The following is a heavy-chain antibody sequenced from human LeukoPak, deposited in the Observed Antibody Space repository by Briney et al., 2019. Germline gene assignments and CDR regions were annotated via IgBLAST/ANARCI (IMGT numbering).Heavy chain of an antibody. Sequence: SETLSLTCTVSGGSISSHYWSWIRQPPGKGLEWIGYIYYSGSTNYNPSLKSRVTISVDTSKNQFSLKLSSVTAADTAVYYCARDDDSSWYGMDVWGQGTTVTVSS. CDR3: ARDDDSSWYGMDV. D-gene: IGHD6-13*01. J-gene: IGHJ6*02. V-gene: IGHV4-59*11. CDR1: GGSISSHY. CDR2: IYYSGST.